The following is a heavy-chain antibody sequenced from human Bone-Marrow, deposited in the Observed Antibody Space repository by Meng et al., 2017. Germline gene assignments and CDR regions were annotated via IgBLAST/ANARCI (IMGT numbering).Heavy chain of an antibody. CDR1: GDSISSDIW. CDR2: VYHRGDT. J-gene: IGHJ4*02. V-gene: IGHV4-4*02. Sequence: QVQLQESGTGRVKPSGTLSLTCTVSGDSISSDIWWRWVRQPPGKGLEWIGEVYHRGDTNYNPSLKSRVDISVDKSKNQFYLSLFSVTAADTAVYYCGRDQGRELINHWGQGTLVTVSS. D-gene: IGHD1-7*01. CDR3: GRDQGRELINH.